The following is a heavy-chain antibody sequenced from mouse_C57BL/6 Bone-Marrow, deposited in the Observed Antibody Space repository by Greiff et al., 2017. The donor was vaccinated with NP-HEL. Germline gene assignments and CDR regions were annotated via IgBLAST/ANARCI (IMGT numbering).Heavy chain of an antibody. V-gene: IGHV1-53*01. D-gene: IGHD1-1*01. CDR1: GYTFTSYW. J-gene: IGHJ4*01. CDR2: INPSNGGT. CDR3: ARRYYGSRDYAMDY. Sequence: QVQLQQPGTELVKPGASVKLSCKASGYTFTSYWMHWVKQRPGQGLEWIGYINPSNGGTNYNEKFKRKATLTVDKSSSTAYMQLSSLTSEDSAVYYCARRYYGSRDYAMDYWGQGTSVTVSS.